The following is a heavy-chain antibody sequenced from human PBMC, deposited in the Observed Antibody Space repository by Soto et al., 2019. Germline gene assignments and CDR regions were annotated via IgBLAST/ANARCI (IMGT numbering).Heavy chain of an antibody. J-gene: IGHJ4*02. CDR3: AKNPGYNSGWYSIDY. D-gene: IGHD6-19*01. V-gene: IGHV3-23*01. Sequence: PGGSLRLSCSASGFIFSSSAMNWVRQAPGKGLERVSAISGSGGSIYYADSVKGRFTISRDNSKNTLYLQMNSLRVEDTAMYYCAKNPGYNSGWYSIDYWGQGTLVTVSS. CDR2: ISGSGGSI. CDR1: GFIFSSSA.